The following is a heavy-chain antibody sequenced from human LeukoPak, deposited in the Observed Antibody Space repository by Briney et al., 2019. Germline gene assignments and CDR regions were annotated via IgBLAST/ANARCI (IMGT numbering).Heavy chain of an antibody. CDR1: GFTFSSYA. D-gene: IGHD1-26*01. CDR2: ISGSGGST. V-gene: IGHV3-23*01. Sequence: GGSLRLSCAASGFTFSSYAMSWVRQAPGKGLEWVSAISGSGGSTYYADSVKGRFTISRDNSKNTLYLQMNSLRTDDTARYFCAREEEGELPDYWGQGTLVAVSS. CDR3: AREEEGELPDY. J-gene: IGHJ4*02.